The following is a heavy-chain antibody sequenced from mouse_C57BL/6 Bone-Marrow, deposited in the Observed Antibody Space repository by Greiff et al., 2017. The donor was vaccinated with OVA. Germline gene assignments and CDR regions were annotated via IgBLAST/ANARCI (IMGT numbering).Heavy chain of an antibody. V-gene: IGHV1-26*01. CDR1: GYTFTDYY. CDR2: INPNNGGT. CDR3: ARLLYYSNFYAMDY. J-gene: IGHJ4*01. D-gene: IGHD2-5*01. Sequence: VQLQQSGPELVKPGASVKISCKASGYTFTDYYMNWVKQSPGKSLEWIGDINPNNGGTSYNQKFKGKATLTVDKSSSTAYMELRSLTSEDSAVYYCARLLYYSNFYAMDYWGQGTSVTVSS.